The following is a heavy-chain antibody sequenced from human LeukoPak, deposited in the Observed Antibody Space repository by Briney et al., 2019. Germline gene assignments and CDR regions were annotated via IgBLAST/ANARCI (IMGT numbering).Heavy chain of an antibody. CDR3: ARDLTTVTTQPRFGY. CDR2: ISYDGSNK. CDR1: GCTFSSYA. D-gene: IGHD4-17*01. J-gene: IGHJ4*02. Sequence: GGSLRLSCAASGCTFSSYAMHWVRQAPGKGLEWVAVISYDGSNKYYADSVKGRFTISRDNSKNTLYLQMNSLRAEDTAVYYCARDLTTVTTQPRFGYWGQGTLVTVSS. V-gene: IGHV3-30*04.